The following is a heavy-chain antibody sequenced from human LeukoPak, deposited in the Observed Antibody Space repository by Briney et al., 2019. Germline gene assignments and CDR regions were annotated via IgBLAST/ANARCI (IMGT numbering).Heavy chain of an antibody. CDR2: INPNSGGT. V-gene: IGHV1-2*02. CDR3: ARERTLTSCYDY. Sequence: GASVKVSCKASVYTXTGYYMHWVRQAPGQGLEWMGWINPNSGGTNYAQKFQGRVTMTRDTSISTAYMELSRLRSDDTAVYYCARERTLTSCYDYWGQGTLVTVSS. D-gene: IGHD2-15*01. J-gene: IGHJ4*02. CDR1: VYTXTGYY.